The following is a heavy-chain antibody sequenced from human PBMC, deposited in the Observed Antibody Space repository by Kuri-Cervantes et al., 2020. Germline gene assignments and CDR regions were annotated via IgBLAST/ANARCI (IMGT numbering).Heavy chain of an antibody. V-gene: IGHV2-5*02. D-gene: IGHD1-14*01. CDR2: NYWDDDK. CDR3: AHIDNRNVGPGY. J-gene: IGHJ4*02. Sequence: SGPTLVKPTQTLTLTCTFSGFSLTTSGVAVGWIRQPPGKALKWLALNYWDDDKRYSTSLKSRLTITKDTSKNQVVLTMTNMDPVDTATYYCAHIDNRNVGPGYWGQGTLVTVSS. CDR1: GFSLTTSGVA.